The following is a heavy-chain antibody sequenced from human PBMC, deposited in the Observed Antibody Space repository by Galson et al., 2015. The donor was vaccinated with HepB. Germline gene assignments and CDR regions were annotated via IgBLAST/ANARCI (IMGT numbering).Heavy chain of an antibody. CDR2: ISYDGSNK. CDR3: AREYYYGSWSYLP. Sequence: SLRLSCAASGFTFSSYAMHWVRQAPGKGLEWVAVISYDGSNKYYADSVKGRFTISRDNSKNTLYLQMNSLRAEDTAVYYCAREYYYGSWSYLPWGQGTLVTVSS. V-gene: IGHV3-30*04. CDR1: GFTFSSYA. J-gene: IGHJ5*02. D-gene: IGHD3-10*01.